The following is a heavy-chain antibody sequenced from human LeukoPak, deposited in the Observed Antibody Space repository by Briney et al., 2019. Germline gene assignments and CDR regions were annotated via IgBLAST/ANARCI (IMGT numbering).Heavy chain of an antibody. J-gene: IGHJ4*02. D-gene: IGHD6-13*01. CDR2: ISYDGSNT. Sequence: GGSLRLSCAASGFTFSSYAMHWVRQAPGKGLEWVAVISYDGSNTYYADSVKGRFTISRDNSKNTLYLQMNSLRAEDTAVYSCARGQQLVFVLYYWGQGTLVTVSS. CDR3: ARGQQLVFVLYY. V-gene: IGHV3-30-3*01. CDR1: GFTFSSYA.